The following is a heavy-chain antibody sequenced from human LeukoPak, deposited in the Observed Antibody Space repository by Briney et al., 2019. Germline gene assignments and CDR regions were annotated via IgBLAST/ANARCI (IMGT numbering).Heavy chain of an antibody. V-gene: IGHV3-23*01. D-gene: IGHD3-16*01. CDR3: AKDLKAVLFAYFDY. Sequence: GGSLRLSCAASGFTLSSYAMSWVRQAPGKGPEWVSVISSSGGSTYYADSVKGRFTMSRDNSNNTLYLQMNSLRAEDTAVYYCAKDLKAVLFAYFDYWGQGTLVTVSS. J-gene: IGHJ4*02. CDR1: GFTLSSYA. CDR2: ISSSGGST.